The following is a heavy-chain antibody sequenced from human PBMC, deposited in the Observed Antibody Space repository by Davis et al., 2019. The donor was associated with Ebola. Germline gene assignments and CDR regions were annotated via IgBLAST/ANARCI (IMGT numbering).Heavy chain of an antibody. J-gene: IGHJ5*02. V-gene: IGHV3-74*01. CDR3: ARDRYSSSWLQGFDP. CDR2: ISTDVSST. CDR1: GFTFSRYW. Sequence: GESLKISCAASGFTFSRYWMHWVRQAPGKGLVWVSRISTDVSSTSYADSVKCRFTISRDNAKNTLYLQMNSLRAEDTAVYYCARDRYSSSWLQGFDPWGQGTLVTVSS. D-gene: IGHD6-13*01.